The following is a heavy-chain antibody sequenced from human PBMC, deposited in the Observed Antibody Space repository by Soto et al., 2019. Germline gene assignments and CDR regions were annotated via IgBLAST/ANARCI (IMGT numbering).Heavy chain of an antibody. D-gene: IGHD2-15*01. J-gene: IGHJ4*02. CDR2: ISYDGSNK. V-gene: IGHV3-30*04. CDR1: GFTFSSYA. CDR3: ARDYCSGGSCYLFDY. Sequence: QVQLVESGGGVVQPGRSLRLSCAASGFTFSSYAMHWVRQAPGKGLEWVAVISYDGSNKYYADSVKGRFTISRDNSKNTLYLQMNSLRAEDTAVYYCARDYCSGGSCYLFDYWGQGTLVTVSS.